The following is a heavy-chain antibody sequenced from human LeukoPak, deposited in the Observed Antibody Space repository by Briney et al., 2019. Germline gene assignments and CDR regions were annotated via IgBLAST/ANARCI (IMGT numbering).Heavy chain of an antibody. CDR2: INPNSGGT. CDR3: ARGPGSYPLWLYYYMDV. CDR1: GYTFTGYY. D-gene: IGHD1-26*01. Sequence: ASVSVSCKASGYTFTGYYMHWVRQAPGQGLEWMGWINPNSGGTNYAQKFQGRVTMTRDTSISTAYMELSRLRSDDTAVYYCARGPGSYPLWLYYYMDVWGKGTTVTVSS. V-gene: IGHV1-2*02. J-gene: IGHJ6*03.